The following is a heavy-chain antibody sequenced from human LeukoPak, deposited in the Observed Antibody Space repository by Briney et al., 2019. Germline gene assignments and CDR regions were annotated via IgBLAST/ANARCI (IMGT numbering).Heavy chain of an antibody. D-gene: IGHD5-18*01. Sequence: ASVKVSCKASGYTFTGYYMHWVRQAPGQGLEWMGRIIPMFDIANYAQKFQGRVTITADKSTNTAYMELSSLSSEDTAVYYCARDHEDTAVVTYFDHWGQGTLVTVSS. J-gene: IGHJ4*02. V-gene: IGHV1-69*04. CDR1: GYTFTGYY. CDR3: ARDHEDTAVVTYFDH. CDR2: IIPMFDIA.